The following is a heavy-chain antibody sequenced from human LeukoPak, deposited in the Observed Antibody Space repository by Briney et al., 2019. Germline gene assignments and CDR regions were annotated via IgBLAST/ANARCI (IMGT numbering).Heavy chain of an antibody. CDR1: GYTFTGYY. CDR2: IIPIFGTA. J-gene: IGHJ5*02. Sequence: ASVKVSCKASGYTFTGYYMHWVRQAPGQGLEWMGGIIPIFGTANYAQKFQGRVTITADKSTSTAYMELSSLRSEDTAVYYCAREDGITMVRGVPRFDPWGQGTLVTVSS. CDR3: AREDGITMVRGVPRFDP. D-gene: IGHD3-10*01. V-gene: IGHV1-69*06.